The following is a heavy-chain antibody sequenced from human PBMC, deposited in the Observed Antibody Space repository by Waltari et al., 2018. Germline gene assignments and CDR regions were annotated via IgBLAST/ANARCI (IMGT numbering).Heavy chain of an antibody. CDR1: EYTFTDYA. J-gene: IGHJ6*01. D-gene: IGHD3-9*01. CDR2: INTNTGKP. Sequence: QVQLVQSGSEFQKPGASVQVSCKASEYTFTDYAMNWVRQAPGPGPEWMGWINTNTGKPTYAQGFTGRFVFSLDTSVTTAYLQINTLKAEDTAVYYCARLRASLTGFGPYGMDVWGQGTTVTVSS. V-gene: IGHV7-4-1*02. CDR3: ARLRASLTGFGPYGMDV.